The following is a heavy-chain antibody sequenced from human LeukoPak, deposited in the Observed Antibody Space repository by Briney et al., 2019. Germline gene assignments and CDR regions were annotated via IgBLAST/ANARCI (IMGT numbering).Heavy chain of an antibody. CDR3: ARTRFGLRYFDWLLYAYYYYMDV. CDR1: GYTFTSYD. D-gene: IGHD3-9*01. Sequence: ASVKVSCKASGYTFTSYDINWVRQATGQGLEWMGWMNPNSGNTGYAQKFQGRVTMTRNTSISTAYMELSSLRSEDTAVYYCARTRFGLRYFDWLLYAYYYYMDVWGKGTTVTISS. CDR2: MNPNSGNT. J-gene: IGHJ6*03. V-gene: IGHV1-8*01.